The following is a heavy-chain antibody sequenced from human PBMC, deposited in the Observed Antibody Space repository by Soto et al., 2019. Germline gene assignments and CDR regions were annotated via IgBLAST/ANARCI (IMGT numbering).Heavy chain of an antibody. Sequence: VQLVESGGGLVKPGGSLRLSCAASGFTFSSYSMNWVRQAPGKGLEWVSSISSSSSYIYYADSVKGRFTISRDNAKNSLYLQMNSLRAEDTAVYYCARGGGYDFPFYYYYGMDVWGQGTTVTVSS. CDR1: GFTFSSYS. CDR3: ARGGGYDFPFYYYYGMDV. J-gene: IGHJ6*02. V-gene: IGHV3-21*01. D-gene: IGHD5-12*01. CDR2: ISSSSSYI.